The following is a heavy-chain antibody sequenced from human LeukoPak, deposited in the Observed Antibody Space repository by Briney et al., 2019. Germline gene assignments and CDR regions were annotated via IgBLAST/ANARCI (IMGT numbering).Heavy chain of an antibody. CDR1: GYTFTSYY. D-gene: IGHD3-16*01. CDR3: ARDKRGGPQAANYYYGMDV. J-gene: IGHJ6*02. Sequence: ASVKVSCKASGYTFTSYYMHWVRQAPGQGLEWMGIINPSGGSTSYAQKFQGRVTITADESTSTAYMELSSLRSEDTAVYYCARDKRGGPQAANYYYGMDVWGQGTTVTVSS. CDR2: INPSGGST. V-gene: IGHV1-46*01.